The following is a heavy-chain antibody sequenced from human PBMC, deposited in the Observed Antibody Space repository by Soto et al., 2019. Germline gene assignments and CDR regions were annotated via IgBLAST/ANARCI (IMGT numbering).Heavy chain of an antibody. V-gene: IGHV3-23*01. CDR1: GFTFSSFA. CDR3: AKIGTGYYYDSSGYAEYFQH. Sequence: PGGSLRLSCAASGFTFSSFAMSWVRQAPGKGLEWVSEISTTGGRTTYADSVRDRFTISRDNYKNMVYLQMNSLRAEDTAVYYCAKIGTGYYYDSSGYAEYFQHWGQGTLVTVSS. J-gene: IGHJ1*01. CDR2: ISTTGGRT. D-gene: IGHD3-22*01.